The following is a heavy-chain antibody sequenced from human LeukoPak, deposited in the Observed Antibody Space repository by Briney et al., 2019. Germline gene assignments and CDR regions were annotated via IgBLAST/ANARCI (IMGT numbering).Heavy chain of an antibody. Sequence: SETLSLTCTVSGGSISSSSDYWGWIRQPPGKGLEWIASIHYSGNTYYNPSLKSRVTVSADTSKNQFSLKLTPVTAADTAVYHCAGHRANSGYAFDSWGQGTLVTVSS. CDR1: GGSISSSSDY. D-gene: IGHD5-12*01. V-gene: IGHV4-39*01. CDR3: AGHRANSGYAFDS. CDR2: IHYSGNT. J-gene: IGHJ4*02.